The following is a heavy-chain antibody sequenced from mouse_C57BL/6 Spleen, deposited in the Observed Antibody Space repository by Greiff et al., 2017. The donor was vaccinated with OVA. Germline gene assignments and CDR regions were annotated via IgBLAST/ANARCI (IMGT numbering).Heavy chain of an antibody. CDR2: ISSGSSTI. CDR3: ARKAWDVEGDY. Sequence: VQLQQSGGGLVKPGGSLKLSCAASGFTFSDYGMHWVRQAPVKGLEWVAYISSGSSTIYYADTVKGRFTLSRDNAKNTLFLQMTSLRSEDTAMYYCARKAWDVEGDYWGKGTTLTVSS. J-gene: IGHJ2*01. V-gene: IGHV5-17*01. D-gene: IGHD4-1*01. CDR1: GFTFSDYG.